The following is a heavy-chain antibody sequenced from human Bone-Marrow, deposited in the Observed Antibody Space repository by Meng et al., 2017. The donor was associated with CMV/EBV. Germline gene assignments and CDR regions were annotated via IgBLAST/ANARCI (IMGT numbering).Heavy chain of an antibody. V-gene: IGHV4-4*01. J-gene: IGHJ4*02. CDR3: ARDLGFGGFFGY. CDR2: ISHSGST. Sequence: CAVAGDSISSTNRWSWGRQSPGKGLEWVGEISHSGSTNYNPSLESRVTISVDKSKNQFSLKLTSVTAADTAVYFCARDLGFGGFFGYWGQGTLVTVSS. D-gene: IGHD3-10*01. CDR1: GDSISSTNR.